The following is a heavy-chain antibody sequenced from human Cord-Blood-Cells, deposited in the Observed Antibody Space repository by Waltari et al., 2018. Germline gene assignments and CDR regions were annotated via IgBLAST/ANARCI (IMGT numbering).Heavy chain of an antibody. Sequence: QVQLQQWGAGLLKPSETLSPTCAVYGGSFSGYYWSWIRQPPGKGLEWIGEINHSGSTNYNPSLKSRVTISVDTSKNQFSLKLSSVTAADTAVYYCARHSGSYNYFDYWGQGTLVTVSS. D-gene: IGHD1-26*01. J-gene: IGHJ4*02. V-gene: IGHV4-34*01. CDR1: GGSFSGYY. CDR2: INHSGST. CDR3: ARHSGSYNYFDY.